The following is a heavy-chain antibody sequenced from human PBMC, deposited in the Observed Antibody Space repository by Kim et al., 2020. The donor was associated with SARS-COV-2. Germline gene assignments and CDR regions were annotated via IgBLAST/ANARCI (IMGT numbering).Heavy chain of an antibody. CDR3: ARDRGSGWPEYFQH. J-gene: IGHJ1*01. CDR1: GGSISSGGYY. Sequence: SETLSLTCTVSGGSISSGGYYWSWIRQHPGKGLEWIGYIYYSGSTYYNPSLKSRVTISVDTSKNQFSLKLSSVTAADTAVYYCARDRGSGWPEYFQHGGQGTLVTVSS. D-gene: IGHD6-19*01. V-gene: IGHV4-31*03. CDR2: IYYSGST.